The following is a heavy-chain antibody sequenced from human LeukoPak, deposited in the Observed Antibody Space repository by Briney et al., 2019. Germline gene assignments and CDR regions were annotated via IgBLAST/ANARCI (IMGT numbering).Heavy chain of an antibody. CDR1: GGSISSGNYY. Sequence: SETLSLTCTVSGGSISSGNYYWSWIRQPPGKGLEWIGYIYYSGSTYYNVSLKSRVTISLDMSKNQFSLKLSSVSAADTAVYCCAREKCPPPGHYYGMDVWGQGTTVTVSS. CDR2: IYYSGST. J-gene: IGHJ6*02. V-gene: IGHV4-30-4*01. CDR3: AREKCPPPGHYYGMDV. D-gene: IGHD5/OR15-5a*01.